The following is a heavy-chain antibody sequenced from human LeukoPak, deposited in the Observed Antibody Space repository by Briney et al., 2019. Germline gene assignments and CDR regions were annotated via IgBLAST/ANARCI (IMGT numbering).Heavy chain of an antibody. J-gene: IGHJ4*02. D-gene: IGHD3-22*01. CDR2: IGSDGSKK. V-gene: IGHV3-30*18. Sequence: PGGSLRLSCAASGFSFGSYGIHWVRQAPGKGLEWVAVIGSDGSKKYYADSVKGRFTISRDNSKNTLYLQMNSLRTEDTAMYFCAKEVYYDSSAFFDYWGQGTLVTVSS. CDR3: AKEVYYDSSAFFDY. CDR1: GFSFGSYG.